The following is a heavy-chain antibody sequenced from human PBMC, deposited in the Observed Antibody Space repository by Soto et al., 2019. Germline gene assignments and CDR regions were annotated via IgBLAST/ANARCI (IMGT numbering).Heavy chain of an antibody. V-gene: IGHV4-28*01. D-gene: IGHD1-26*01. J-gene: IGHJ4*02. CDR3: ARNGIVGATTQVY. CDR2: IYYSGST. Sequence: SETLSLTCAVSGYSIISINWWGWIRQPPGKGLEWIGYIYYSGSTYYNPSLKSRVTMSVDTSKNQFSLKLSSVTAVDTAVYYCARNGIVGATTQVYWGQGTLVTVS. CDR1: GYSIISINW.